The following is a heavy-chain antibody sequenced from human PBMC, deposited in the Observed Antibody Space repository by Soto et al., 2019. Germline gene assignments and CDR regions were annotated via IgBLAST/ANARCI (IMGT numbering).Heavy chain of an antibody. J-gene: IGHJ4*02. CDR3: SRGLNVYDNSGYYYY. D-gene: IGHD3-22*01. Sequence: EVQLVETGGGLIQPGGSLRLSCAASGFIVSGYYMSWVRQAPGKGLEWVSILYSGGSTHYADSVKGRFTISRDNSKNTLYLLRNSLRAEDTTVYFCSRGLNVYDNSGYYYYWGQGTLVTVSS. V-gene: IGHV3-53*02. CDR2: LYSGGST. CDR1: GFIVSGYY.